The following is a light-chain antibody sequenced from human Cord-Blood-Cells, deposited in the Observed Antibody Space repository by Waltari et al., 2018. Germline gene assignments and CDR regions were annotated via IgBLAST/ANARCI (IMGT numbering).Light chain of an antibody. CDR3: LLSYSGARVV. CDR2: DTS. CDR1: PGAVTSGHY. Sequence: QAVVTQEPSLTVSPGGPVTLTCGSSPGAVTSGHYPYWYQQKPGQAPRTRIYDTSNKHSWTPALFSRSLLGGKAALTLSGAQPEDEAEYYCLLSYSGARVVFGGGTKLTVL. J-gene: IGLJ2*01. V-gene: IGLV7-46*01.